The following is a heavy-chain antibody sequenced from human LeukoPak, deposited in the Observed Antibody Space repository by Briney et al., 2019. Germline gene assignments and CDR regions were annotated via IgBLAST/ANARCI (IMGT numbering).Heavy chain of an antibody. CDR3: ARTDSSSWYYFDY. D-gene: IGHD6-13*01. Sequence: ASVKVSCKASGYTFTSYAMNWVRQAPGQGLEWVGWINTNTGNPTYAQGFTGRFVFSLDTSVSTAYLQISSLKAEATAVYSCARTDSSSWYYFDYWGQGTLVTASS. CDR2: INTNTGNP. V-gene: IGHV7-4-1*02. CDR1: GYTFTSYA. J-gene: IGHJ4*02.